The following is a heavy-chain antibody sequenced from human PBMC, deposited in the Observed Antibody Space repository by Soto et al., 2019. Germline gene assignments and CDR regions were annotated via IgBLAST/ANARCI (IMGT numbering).Heavy chain of an antibody. D-gene: IGHD6-13*01. V-gene: IGHV5-51*01. J-gene: IGHJ1*01. CDR2: IYPGDSDT. CDR3: AIYSSSWYGYFQH. CDR1: GYSFTSYW. Sequence: GESLKISCKGSGYSFTSYWIGWVRQMPGKGLEWMGIIYPGDSDTRYSPSFQGQVPISAAKSISTAYLQWSSLKASDAAMYYCAIYSSSWYGYFQHWGQGTLVTVSS.